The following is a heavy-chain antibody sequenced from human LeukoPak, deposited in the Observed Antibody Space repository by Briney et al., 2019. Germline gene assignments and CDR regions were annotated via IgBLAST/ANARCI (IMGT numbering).Heavy chain of an antibody. CDR3: ARGSTMVRGVIRWFDP. CDR2: IYYSGST. J-gene: IGHJ5*02. Sequence: SETLSLTCTVYGGSISSYYWSWIRQPPGKGLEWIGYIYYSGSTNYNPSLKSRVTISVDTSKNQFSLKLSSVTAADTAVYYCARGSTMVRGVIRWFDPWGQGTLVTVSS. D-gene: IGHD3-10*01. CDR1: GGSISSYY. V-gene: IGHV4-59*01.